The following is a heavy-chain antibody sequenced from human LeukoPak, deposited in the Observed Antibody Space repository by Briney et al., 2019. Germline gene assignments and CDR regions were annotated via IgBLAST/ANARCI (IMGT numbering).Heavy chain of an antibody. Sequence: SETLSLTCTVSGVSISISSYYWVWIRQPPGQGLEWIGTINYSGNTYYNPSLKSRVTISSDTSKSQFSLKLTSVTAADTAVYYCTRFQIGTILVSWGQGTLVTVSS. CDR1: GVSISISSYY. CDR2: INYSGNT. D-gene: IGHD3-3*02. CDR3: TRFQIGTILVS. V-gene: IGHV4-39*07. J-gene: IGHJ5*02.